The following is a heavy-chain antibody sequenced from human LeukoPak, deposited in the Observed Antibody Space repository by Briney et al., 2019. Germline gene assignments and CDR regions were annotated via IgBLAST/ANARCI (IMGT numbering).Heavy chain of an antibody. CDR1: GYTLTELS. Sequence: ASVKVSCKVSGYTLTELSMHWVRQAPGEGLEWMGGFDPEDGETIYAQKFQGRVTMTEDTSTDTAYMELSSLRSEDTAVYYCAPYCSGGSCLAFDYWGQGTLVTVSS. V-gene: IGHV1-24*01. CDR2: FDPEDGET. J-gene: IGHJ4*02. CDR3: APYCSGGSCLAFDY. D-gene: IGHD2-15*01.